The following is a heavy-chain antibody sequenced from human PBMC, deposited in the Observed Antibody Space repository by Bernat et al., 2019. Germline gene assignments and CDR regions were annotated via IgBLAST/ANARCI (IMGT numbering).Heavy chain of an antibody. Sequence: QVQLVESGGGVVQPGRSLRLSCAASGFTFSSYAMHWVRQAPGKGLEWVAVISYDGSNKYYADSVKGRFTISRDNAKNSLYLQMNSLRAEDTAVYYCAREELWSPAGTDYWGQGTLVTVSS. CDR2: ISYDGSNK. CDR1: GFTFSSYA. CDR3: AREELWSPAGTDY. V-gene: IGHV3-30-3*01. J-gene: IGHJ4*02. D-gene: IGHD5-18*01.